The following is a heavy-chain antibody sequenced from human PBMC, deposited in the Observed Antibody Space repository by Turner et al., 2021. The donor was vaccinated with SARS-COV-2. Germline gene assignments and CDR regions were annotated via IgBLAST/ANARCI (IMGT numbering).Heavy chain of an antibody. J-gene: IGHJ4*02. V-gene: IGHV3-48*01. CDR2: ISGTTTTI. CDR3: AREHYDFWSGYFY. CDR1: GSTLSTYS. Sequence: EVQLVESGGGLVQPGGSLRLSCAAPGSTLSTYSMSWVRQAPGKGPEWVSYISGTTTTIYYADSVKGRFTISRDNAKNSLYLQMNNLRAEDTAMYYCAREHYDFWSGYFYWGQGTLVTVSS. D-gene: IGHD3-3*01.